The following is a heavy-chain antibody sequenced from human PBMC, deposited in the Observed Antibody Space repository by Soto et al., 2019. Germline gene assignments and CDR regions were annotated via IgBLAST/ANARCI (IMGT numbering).Heavy chain of an antibody. CDR2: INSASTTT. Sequence: DVQLVESGGGLVQPGGSLRLSCAASGFPFNTYAMHWVRQAQGKGLEWISYINSASTTTFHADSVKGRFTVSRDNAENSLYLPMSSLRHEDTAVYYCARDLSHWGQGNLVTVSS. CDR3: ARDLSH. CDR1: GFPFNTYA. J-gene: IGHJ4*02. V-gene: IGHV3-48*02.